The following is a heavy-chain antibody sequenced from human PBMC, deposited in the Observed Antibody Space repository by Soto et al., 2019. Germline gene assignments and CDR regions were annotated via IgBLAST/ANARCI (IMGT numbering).Heavy chain of an antibody. J-gene: IGHJ3*02. Sequence: ASVKVSCKASGYTFTGYYMHWVRQAPGQGLEWMGWINPNSGGTNYAQKFQGRVTMTRDTSISTAYMELSRLRSDDTAVYYCARVDASGAHDAFDIWGQGTMVTVSS. D-gene: IGHD4-17*01. CDR2: INPNSGGT. CDR1: GYTFTGYY. V-gene: IGHV1-2*02. CDR3: ARVDASGAHDAFDI.